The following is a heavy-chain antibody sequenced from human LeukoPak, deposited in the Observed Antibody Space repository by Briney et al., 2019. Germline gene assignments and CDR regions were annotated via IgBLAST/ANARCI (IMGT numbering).Heavy chain of an antibody. J-gene: IGHJ6*03. CDR2: ISVSGGST. V-gene: IGHV3-23*01. Sequence: GGSLRLSCAASGFTFSSYAMNWVRQAPGKGLEWVSAISVSGGSTYYADSVKGRFTISRDNSKNMVYLQMNSLRAEDTAVYYCAKDASYYMDVWGKGTTVTVSS. CDR3: AKDASYYMDV. CDR1: GFTFSSYA.